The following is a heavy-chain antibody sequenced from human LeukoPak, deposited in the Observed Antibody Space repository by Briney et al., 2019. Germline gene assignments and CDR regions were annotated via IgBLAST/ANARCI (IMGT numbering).Heavy chain of an antibody. J-gene: IGHJ4*02. CDR1: GYSINSGYY. D-gene: IGHD4-17*01. V-gene: IGHV4-38-2*02. CDR3: ARSLRRAGFDY. Sequence: SETLSLTCKVSGYSINSGYYWGWIRQPPGKGLEWIGSIYHSGKTYYNPSLKSRVTISVDTSKNQFSLKLSSVTAADTAVYYCARSLRRAGFDYWGQGTLVTVSS. CDR2: IYHSGKT.